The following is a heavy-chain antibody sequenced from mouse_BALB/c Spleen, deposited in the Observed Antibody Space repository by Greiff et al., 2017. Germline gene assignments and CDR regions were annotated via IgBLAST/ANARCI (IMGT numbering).Heavy chain of an antibody. CDR2: ISDGGSYT. CDR1: GFTFSDYY. CDR3: ARAPGYGYDDADYYAMDY. J-gene: IGHJ4*01. Sequence: EVKLVESGGGLVKPGGSLKLSCAASGFTFSDYYMYWVRQTPEKRLEWVATISDGGSYTYYPDSVKGRFTISRDNAKNNLYLQMSSLKSEDTAMYYCARAPGYGYDDADYYAMDYWGQGTSVTVSS. D-gene: IGHD2-2*01. V-gene: IGHV5-4*02.